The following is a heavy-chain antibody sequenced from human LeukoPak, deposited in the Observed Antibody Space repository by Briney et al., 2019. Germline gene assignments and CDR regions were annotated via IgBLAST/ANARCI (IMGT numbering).Heavy chain of an antibody. Sequence: PGGSLRLSCAASGFTFSNYAMSWVRQAPGKGLEWVSAIRGRGDTAYYADSVKGRFTISRDNAKNSLYLQMNSLRAEDTAVYYCARAPGKLQLLYISVLYYMDVWGKGTTVTVSS. V-gene: IGHV3-23*01. CDR3: ARAPGKLQLLYISVLYYMDV. D-gene: IGHD2-2*02. CDR2: IRGRGDTA. CDR1: GFTFSNYA. J-gene: IGHJ6*03.